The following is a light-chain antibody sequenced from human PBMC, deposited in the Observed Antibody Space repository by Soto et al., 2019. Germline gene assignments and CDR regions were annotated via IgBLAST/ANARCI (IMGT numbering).Light chain of an antibody. CDR2: GAS. CDR1: QSVCSN. J-gene: IGKJ4*01. Sequence: EIVMTQSPATLSVSPGERATLSCRASQSVCSNLAWSQQKPGQAPRLLIYGASTRATGIPARFSGSGSGTEFTLTISSLQSEDFAVYYCQQYNNWPLFGGGTKVEIK. CDR3: QQYNNWPL. V-gene: IGKV3-15*01.